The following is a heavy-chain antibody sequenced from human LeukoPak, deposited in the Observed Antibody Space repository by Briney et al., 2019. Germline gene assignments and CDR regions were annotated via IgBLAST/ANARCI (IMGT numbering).Heavy chain of an antibody. V-gene: IGHV3-30*18. CDR2: ISYDGSNK. CDR3: AKTGNYNWNGFDY. D-gene: IGHD1-20*01. CDR1: GFTFSRHD. J-gene: IGHJ4*02. Sequence: GRSLRLSCVASGFTFSRHDMNWVRQAPGKGLEWVAVISYDGSNKYYADSVKGRFTISRDNSKNTLYLQMNSLRVEDSAVYYCAKTGNYNWNGFDYWGQGTLVTVSS.